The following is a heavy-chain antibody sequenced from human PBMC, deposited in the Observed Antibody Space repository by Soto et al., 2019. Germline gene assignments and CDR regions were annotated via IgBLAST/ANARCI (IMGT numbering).Heavy chain of an antibody. CDR2: FIPIFGTL. J-gene: IGHJ1*01. Sequence: QVQLVQSGAEVKKPGSSVKVSCKASGGTFSNFAISWVRQAPGQGLEWMGGFIPIFGTLNYAQRFQGRLTISADEATSTAYLELSRLRSEDPAVYYCARFEQLVLHWGQGTLVTVSS. D-gene: IGHD6-13*01. CDR1: GGTFSNFA. V-gene: IGHV1-69*01. CDR3: ARFEQLVLH.